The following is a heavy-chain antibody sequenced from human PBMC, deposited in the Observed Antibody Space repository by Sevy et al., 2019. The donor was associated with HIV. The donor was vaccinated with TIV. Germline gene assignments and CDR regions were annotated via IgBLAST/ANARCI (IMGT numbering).Heavy chain of an antibody. J-gene: IGHJ6*02. D-gene: IGHD2-2*02. Sequence: ASVKVSCKASGYTFTDYYIHWVRQAPGQGLEWMGWINPKGGGTNYAQKFPGRVTMTRDTSISTAYMELSRLRSDDPAVYYCARVVEPAGIDPYYYGVDVWGPGATVTVSS. CDR3: ARVVEPAGIDPYYYGVDV. V-gene: IGHV1-2*02. CDR1: GYTFTDYY. CDR2: INPKGGGT.